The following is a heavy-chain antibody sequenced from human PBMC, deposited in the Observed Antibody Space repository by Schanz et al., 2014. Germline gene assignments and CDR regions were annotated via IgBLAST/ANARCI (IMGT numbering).Heavy chain of an antibody. V-gene: IGHV3-23*01. J-gene: IGHJ4*02. Sequence: VQLLESGGGLVQPGGSLRLSCAASGFTFRVFAMNWVRQAPGKGLEWVSRMIGSGSSVFYADSVKGRFTISRDNLKNTVYLQINSLRAGDTSVYYCAKDGRLPYYGTGSDFDYWGQGTLVAVSS. D-gene: IGHD3-22*01. CDR2: MIGSGSSV. CDR1: GFTFRVFA. CDR3: AKDGRLPYYGTGSDFDY.